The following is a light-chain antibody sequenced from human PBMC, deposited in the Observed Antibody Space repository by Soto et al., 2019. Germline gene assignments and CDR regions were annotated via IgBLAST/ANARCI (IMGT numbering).Light chain of an antibody. V-gene: IGLV2-18*02. CDR2: EVN. CDR3: SSYTSSSTYV. CDR1: SSDVGRYNR. J-gene: IGLJ1*01. Sequence: QSVLTQPPSVSGSPGQSVAISCTGTSSDVGRYNRVAWYQQAPGTAPKHMISEVNNRPSGVPDRFSGSKSGNTASLTISGLQAEDEAYYYCSSYTSSSTYVFGTGTKLTVL.